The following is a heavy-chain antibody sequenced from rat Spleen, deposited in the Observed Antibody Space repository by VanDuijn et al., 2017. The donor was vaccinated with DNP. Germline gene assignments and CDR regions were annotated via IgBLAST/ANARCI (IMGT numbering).Heavy chain of an antibody. J-gene: IGHJ2*01. CDR2: INYDGYST. V-gene: IGHV5-20*01. Sequence: EVQLVESGGGLVQPGRSMKLSCTASGFTFSDYGMAWVRQAPTKGLEWIASINYDGYSTFYRDSVKGRFTISRDNAKSTLYLQMDSLRSEDTATYYCTTGQLLDYWGQGVMVTVSS. CDR1: GFTFSDYG. D-gene: IGHD1-10*01. CDR3: TTGQLLDY.